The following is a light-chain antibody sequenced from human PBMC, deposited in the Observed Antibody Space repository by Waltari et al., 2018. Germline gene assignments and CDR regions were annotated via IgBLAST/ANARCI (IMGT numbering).Light chain of an antibody. CDR1: QDIRND. Sequence: AIQMTQSPSSLSASVGDRGTITCRASQDIRNDLGWYQQKPGEAPKLLIYAASNLQSGVPSKFSGSGSGTDFTLTISSLQPEDFATYYCLQDYNYPRTFGQGTKVEIK. J-gene: IGKJ1*01. CDR3: LQDYNYPRT. CDR2: AAS. V-gene: IGKV1-6*01.